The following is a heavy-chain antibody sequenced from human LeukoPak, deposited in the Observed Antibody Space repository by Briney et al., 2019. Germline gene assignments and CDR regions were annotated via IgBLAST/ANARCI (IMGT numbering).Heavy chain of an antibody. Sequence: GGSLRLSCAASGFIFSSYAMSWVRQAAGKVLEWVSSISGSGGSTYYADSVTGRFTLPRDKPKNTLYLQMNSLRAEDTAVYYCAKGIFEIVGATAYCWGQGTLVTVSS. V-gene: IGHV3-23*01. D-gene: IGHD1-26*01. J-gene: IGHJ4*02. CDR3: AKGIFEIVGATAYC. CDR1: GFIFSSYA. CDR2: ISGSGGST.